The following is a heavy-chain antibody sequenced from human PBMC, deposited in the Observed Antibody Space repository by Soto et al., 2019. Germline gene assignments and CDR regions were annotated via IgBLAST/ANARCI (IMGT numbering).Heavy chain of an antibody. D-gene: IGHD4-17*01. CDR2: ISSSSSYI. CDR3: ASTVVGDGYNEGRFDP. V-gene: IGHV3-21*01. J-gene: IGHJ5*02. CDR1: GFTFSSYS. Sequence: EVQLVESGGGLVKPGGSLRLSCAASGFTFSSYSMNWVRQAPGKGLEWVSSISSSSSYIYYADSVKGRFTISRDNAKNSLYLQMNSLRAEDTAVYYCASTVVGDGYNEGRFDPWGQGTLVTVSS.